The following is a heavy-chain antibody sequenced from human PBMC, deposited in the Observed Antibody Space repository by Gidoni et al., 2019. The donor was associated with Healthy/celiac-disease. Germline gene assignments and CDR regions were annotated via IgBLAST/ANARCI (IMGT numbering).Heavy chain of an antibody. J-gene: IGHJ4*02. CDR2: ISGSGGST. V-gene: IGHV3-23*01. CDR1: GFTFSSYA. Sequence: EVQLLESGGGLVQPGGSLRLSCAASGFTFSSYARSWVRQAPGKGLEWVSAISGSGGSTYYADSVKGRFTIFRDNSKNTLYLQMNSLRAEDTAVYYCAKDGVSDSSGYYNWGQGTLVTVSS. D-gene: IGHD3-22*01. CDR3: AKDGVSDSSGYYN.